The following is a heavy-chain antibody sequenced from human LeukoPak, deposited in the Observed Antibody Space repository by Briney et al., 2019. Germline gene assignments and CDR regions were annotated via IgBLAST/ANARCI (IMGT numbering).Heavy chain of an antibody. CDR2: IYSGGYT. J-gene: IGHJ4*02. D-gene: IGHD6-25*01. Sequence: GWSLRLSCAASGLTVTSNYMSWIRQAPGKGLDWVSGIYSGGYTYYEDSVKGRFTISRDNSKNTLYLQMNSLRAEDTAVYYCARPGYSTGAFDYWGQGTLVTVSS. CDR1: GLTVTSNY. V-gene: IGHV3-53*01. CDR3: ARPGYSTGAFDY.